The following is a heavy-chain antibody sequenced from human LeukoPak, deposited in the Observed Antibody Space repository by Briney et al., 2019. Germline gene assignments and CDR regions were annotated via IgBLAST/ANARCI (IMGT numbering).Heavy chain of an antibody. CDR3: ARDAIYCSGGSCYDY. CDR2: IYYSGST. CDR1: GGSFSGYY. D-gene: IGHD2-15*01. V-gene: IGHV4-59*01. Sequence: SETLSLTCAVYGGSFSGYYWSWIRQPPGKGLEWIGYIYYSGSTNYNPSLKSRVTISVDTSKNQFSLKLSSVTAADTAVYYCARDAIYCSGGSCYDYWGQGTLVTVSS. J-gene: IGHJ4*02.